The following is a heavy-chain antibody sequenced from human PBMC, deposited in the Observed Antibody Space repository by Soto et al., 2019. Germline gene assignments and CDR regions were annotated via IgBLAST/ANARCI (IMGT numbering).Heavy chain of an antibody. V-gene: IGHV3-11*01. J-gene: IGHJ5*02. D-gene: IGHD3-10*01. CDR2: ISSSGNTI. CDR3: AGAANSNYFNWFDP. Sequence: QVQLVESGGGLVKPGGSLRLSCAASGFTFSDYYMSWIRQAPGKGLEWISYISSSGNTIYYADSVKGRFTISRDNAKNSLYLQMNTLRDEDTALYYCAGAANSNYFNWFDPWGQGTLVTVSS. CDR1: GFTFSDYY.